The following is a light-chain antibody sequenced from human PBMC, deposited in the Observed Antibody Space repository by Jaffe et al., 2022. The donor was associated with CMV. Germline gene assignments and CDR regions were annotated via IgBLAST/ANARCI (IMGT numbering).Light chain of an antibody. V-gene: IGKV3-15*01. Sequence: EIVMTQSPATLSVSPGEGATLSCRASQSVGSNLAWYQQKPGQAPRLLIYDASSRATGIPARFSGSGSGTEFTLTISSLQSEDFAVYYCQQYNNWPTGTFGQGTKVEIK. CDR2: DAS. CDR1: QSVGSN. CDR3: QQYNNWPTGT. J-gene: IGKJ1*01.